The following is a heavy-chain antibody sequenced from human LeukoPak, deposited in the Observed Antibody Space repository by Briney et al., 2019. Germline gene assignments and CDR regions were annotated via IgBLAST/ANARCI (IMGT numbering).Heavy chain of an antibody. D-gene: IGHD3-10*01. CDR3: ARSITMVRGVTDY. J-gene: IGHJ4*02. CDR1: GGSFSGYY. CDR2: INHSGST. Sequence: PSETLSLTCAVYGGSFSGYYWSWIRQPPGKGPEWIGEINHSGSTNYNPSLKSRVTISVDTSKNQFSLKLSSVTAADTAVYYCARSITMVRGVTDYWGQGTLVTVSS. V-gene: IGHV4-34*01.